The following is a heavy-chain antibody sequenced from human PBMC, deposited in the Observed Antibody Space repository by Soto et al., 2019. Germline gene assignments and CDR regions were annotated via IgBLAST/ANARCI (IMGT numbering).Heavy chain of an antibody. V-gene: IGHV4-28*01. J-gene: IGHJ4*02. D-gene: IGHD1-26*01. CDR2: IHYSGST. Sequence: SETLSLTCAVSGYSISSDNWWVWIRQSPGKGLEWIGYIHYSGSTYYNPSLKSRLTMSVDTSKNQFSLEVSSVTAVDTAVYYCAKKGNGIYYFDYWGQGTLVTVSS. CDR1: GYSISSDNW. CDR3: AKKGNGIYYFDY.